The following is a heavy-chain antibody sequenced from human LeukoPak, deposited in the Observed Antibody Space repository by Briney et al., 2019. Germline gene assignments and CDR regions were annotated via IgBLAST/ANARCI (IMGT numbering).Heavy chain of an antibody. D-gene: IGHD2/OR15-2a*01. CDR2: IWYDGSKK. V-gene: IGHV3-33*08. J-gene: IGHJ4*02. CDR1: EFTFSSYG. CDR3: ARDLSISPLDY. Sequence: GGSLRLSCAASEFTFSSYGMHWVRQVPGKGLEWVAVIWYDGSKKYYADSVKGRFTISRDNSKSTLHLQISSLRAEDTAVYYCARDLSISPLDYWGQGTLVTVSS.